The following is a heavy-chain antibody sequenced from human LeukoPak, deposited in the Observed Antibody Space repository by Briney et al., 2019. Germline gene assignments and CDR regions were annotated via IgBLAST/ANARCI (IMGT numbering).Heavy chain of an antibody. CDR2: IKEDGSEK. CDR1: GFIFTDYW. Sequence: PGGSLRLSCAASGFIFTDYWMYRVRQAPGRGLAWVANIKEDGSEKNYVDSVKGRFTISRDNAKNSVYLQMNSLRVEDTAVYYCARAYSSSWYQLDYWGQGTLVTVSS. J-gene: IGHJ4*02. D-gene: IGHD6-13*01. V-gene: IGHV3-7*01. CDR3: ARAYSSSWYQLDY.